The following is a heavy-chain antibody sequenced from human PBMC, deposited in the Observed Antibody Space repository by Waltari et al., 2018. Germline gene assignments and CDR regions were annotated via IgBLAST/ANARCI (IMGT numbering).Heavy chain of an antibody. J-gene: IGHJ4*02. CDR1: GGSISSSSYY. CDR3: ARLFFGMGGWYYFDY. V-gene: IGHV4-39*01. Sequence: QLQLQESGPGLVKPSETLSLTCTVSGGSISSSSYYWGWIRQPPGKGLEWIGSIYYRGSTYYNPSPKSRVTISVDTSKNQFSPKLSSVTAADTAVYYCARLFFGMGGWYYFDYWGQGTLVTVSS. CDR2: IYYRGST. D-gene: IGHD6-19*01.